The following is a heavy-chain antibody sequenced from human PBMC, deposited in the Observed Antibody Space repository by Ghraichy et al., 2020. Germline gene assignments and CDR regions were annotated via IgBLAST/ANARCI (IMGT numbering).Heavy chain of an antibody. D-gene: IGHD7-27*01. CDR3: AKDLANWGADWYFDL. CDR1: GYRFTAYT. Sequence: ASVKVSYKASGYRFTAYTIHWMRQAPGQTLEWMGWINPDSGNTIYADNFQGRLTLTRDTSANTAYMELSTLTSEDTAVYYCAKDLANWGADWYFDLWGRGSLVTVSS. CDR2: INPDSGNT. J-gene: IGHJ2*01. V-gene: IGHV1-3*01.